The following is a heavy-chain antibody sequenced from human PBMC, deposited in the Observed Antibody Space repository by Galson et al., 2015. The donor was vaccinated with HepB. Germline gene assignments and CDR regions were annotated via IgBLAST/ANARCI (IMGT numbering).Heavy chain of an antibody. D-gene: IGHD3-22*01. CDR2: TYYRSKWYN. Sequence: CAISGDSVSNNYAAWNWCRQSASRGLAWLGRTYYRSKWYNDYANSVKSLVTINSDTSKNQFSLLLKSVTPDDRAVYYCATGIHKYFYYSSGYDYWGQGSRVTVSS. CDR3: ATGIHKYFYYSSGYDY. J-gene: IGHJ4*02. CDR1: GDSVSNNYAA. V-gene: IGHV6-1*01.